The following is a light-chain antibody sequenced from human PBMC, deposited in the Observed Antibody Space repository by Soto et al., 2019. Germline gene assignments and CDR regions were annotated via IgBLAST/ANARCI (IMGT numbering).Light chain of an antibody. CDR3: QQYVSSPPRFT. Sequence: EIVLTQSPGTLSLSPGERATLSCRASQSVSSSYLAWYQQKPGQAPRLLIYSASSRATDIPDRFSGSGSGTDFTLTISRLEPEDFAVYYCQQYVSSPPRFTFGPGTRVDIK. CDR2: SAS. CDR1: QSVSSSY. J-gene: IGKJ3*01. V-gene: IGKV3-20*01.